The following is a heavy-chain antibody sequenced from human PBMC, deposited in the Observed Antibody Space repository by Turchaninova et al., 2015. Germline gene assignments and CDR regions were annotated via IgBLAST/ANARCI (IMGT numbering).Heavy chain of an antibody. CDR1: GGSISSSNW. V-gene: IGHV4-4*02. CDR2: IYHSGST. J-gene: IGHJ4*02. Sequence: QVQLQESGPGLVKPSGTLSLTCAVSGGSISSSNWWSWVRQPPGKGLGWIGEIYHSGSTNLNPSLNSRVTISVATSKNQFSLRLSSMTAAERAVYYWARRVFGVMDANYFDYWGQGTLVTVSS. D-gene: IGHD6-13*01. CDR3: ARRVFGVMDANYFDY.